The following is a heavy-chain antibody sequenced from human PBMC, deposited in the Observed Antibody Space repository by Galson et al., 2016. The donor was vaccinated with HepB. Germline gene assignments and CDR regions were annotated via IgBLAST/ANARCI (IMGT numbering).Heavy chain of an antibody. CDR3: VRDGVGDVTYDC. J-gene: IGHJ4*02. Sequence: SLRLSCAASGFSLKNYWMNWVRQAPGKGLVWVAHISPDGSDRRYADSVEGRFAVSRDNAKNTVNLQMNSLRDDDSAVYYCVRDGVGDVTYDCWGQGVLVTVSS. CDR2: ISPDGSDR. V-gene: IGHV3-74*01. D-gene: IGHD1-26*01. CDR1: GFSLKNYW.